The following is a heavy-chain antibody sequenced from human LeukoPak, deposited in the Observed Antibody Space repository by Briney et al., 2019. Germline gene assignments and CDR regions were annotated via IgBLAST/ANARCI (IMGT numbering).Heavy chain of an antibody. CDR3: ARDSYYYDSSGYYSDAFDI. CDR1: GFSFSSYW. D-gene: IGHD3-22*01. CDR2: INSDGSST. Sequence: PGGSLRLSCAASGFSFSSYWMHWVRQAPGKGLVWVSRINSDGSSTIYADSVKGRFTISRDNAKNTLYLQMNSLRAEDTAVYYCARDSYYYDSSGYYSDAFDIWGQGTMVTVSS. J-gene: IGHJ3*02. V-gene: IGHV3-74*01.